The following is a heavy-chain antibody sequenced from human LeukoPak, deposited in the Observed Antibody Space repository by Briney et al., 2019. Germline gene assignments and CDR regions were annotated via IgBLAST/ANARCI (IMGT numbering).Heavy chain of an antibody. Sequence: ASVKVSCKASGGTFSSYAISWVRQAPGQGLEWMGIINPSGGSTSYAQKFQGRVTMTRDMSTSTVYMELSSLRSEDTAVYYCARAYMTATRHFDSWGQGTLVTVSS. CDR2: INPSGGST. CDR3: ARAYMTATRHFDS. V-gene: IGHV1-46*01. D-gene: IGHD2-21*02. J-gene: IGHJ4*02. CDR1: GGTFSSYA.